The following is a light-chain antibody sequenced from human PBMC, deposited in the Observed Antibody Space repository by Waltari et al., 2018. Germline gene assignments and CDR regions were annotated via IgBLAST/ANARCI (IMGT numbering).Light chain of an antibody. V-gene: IGKV3-11*01. CDR2: DTS. Sequence: SCRASQSVTNYLAWYQQKPGQSPRLLIYDTSNRATGIPARFSGSGFGTDFTLTIGSLEPEDFAIYYCQQRRDWPLTFGGGTKVEIK. CDR1: QSVTNY. CDR3: QQRRDWPLT. J-gene: IGKJ4*01.